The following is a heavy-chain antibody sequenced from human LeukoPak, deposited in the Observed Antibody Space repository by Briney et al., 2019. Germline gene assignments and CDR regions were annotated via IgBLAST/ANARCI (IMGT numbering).Heavy chain of an antibody. D-gene: IGHD5-12*01. CDR3: AKDIVARQYYYFDY. J-gene: IGHJ4*02. CDR1: GFTFSDYY. Sequence: GGSLRLSCAASGFTFSDYYMSWIRQAPGKGLEWVSYISSSGSTIYYADSVKGRFTISRDNAKNSLYLQMNSLRAEDTALYYCAKDIVARQYYYFDYWGQGTLVTVSS. CDR2: ISSSGSTI. V-gene: IGHV3-11*01.